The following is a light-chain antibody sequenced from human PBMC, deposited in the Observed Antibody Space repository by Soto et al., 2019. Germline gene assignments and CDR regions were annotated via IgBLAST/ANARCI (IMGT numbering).Light chain of an antibody. CDR3: QQYGSSPYT. J-gene: IGKJ2*01. CDR1: QSVSSSY. Sequence: EIVLTQSPGTLSLSPGERATLSCRASQSVSSSYFAWYQQKPGQAPRLLIYGASSRATGIPDRLSGSGSGTDFTLTISRLEPEDFAVYYCQQYGSSPYTFGQGTKLEIK. CDR2: GAS. V-gene: IGKV3-20*01.